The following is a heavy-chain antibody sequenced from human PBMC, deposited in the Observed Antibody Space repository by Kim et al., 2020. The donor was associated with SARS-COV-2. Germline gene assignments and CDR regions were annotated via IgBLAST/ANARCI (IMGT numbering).Heavy chain of an antibody. CDR2: IYHSGST. Sequence: SETLSLTCTVSGYSISSGYYWGWIRQPPGKGLEWIGSIYHSGSTYYNPSLKSRVTISVDTSKNQFSLKLSSVTAPDTDVYYCARKPYGSGSYYPDYWGQRTLVTVSS. CDR3: ARKPYGSGSYYPDY. D-gene: IGHD3-10*01. V-gene: IGHV4-38-2*02. CDR1: GYSISSGYY. J-gene: IGHJ4*02.